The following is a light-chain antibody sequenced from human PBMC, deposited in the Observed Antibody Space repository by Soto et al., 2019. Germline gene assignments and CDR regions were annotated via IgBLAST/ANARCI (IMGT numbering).Light chain of an antibody. J-gene: IGKJ4*01. V-gene: IGKV1-39*01. Sequence: DIQMTQSPSSLSASIGDIITITCRASQRISTYLNWYQQKPGKAPKLLIYGASTLQNGVPSRFSGSGSATDYTLTISGLQPEDFVTYYCQHGVISPPLTVGGGTKVE. CDR2: GAS. CDR1: QRISTY. CDR3: QHGVISPPLT.